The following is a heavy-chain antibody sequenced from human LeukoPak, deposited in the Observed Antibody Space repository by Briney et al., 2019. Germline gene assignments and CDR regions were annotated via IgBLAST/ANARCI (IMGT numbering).Heavy chain of an antibody. J-gene: IGHJ5*02. D-gene: IGHD2-15*01. CDR2: INPNSGGT. V-gene: IGHV1-2*02. Sequence: ASVKVSCKASGYTFTGYYMHWVRQAPGQGLEWMGWINPNSGGTSYAQKFQGRITMTRDTSISTAYMELSRLRSDDTAVYYCARAGPELRYCSGGSCYSVWFDPWGQGTLVTASS. CDR3: ARAGPELRYCSGGSCYSVWFDP. CDR1: GYTFTGYY.